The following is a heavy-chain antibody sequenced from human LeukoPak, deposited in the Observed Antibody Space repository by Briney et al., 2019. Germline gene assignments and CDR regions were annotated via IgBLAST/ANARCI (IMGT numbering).Heavy chain of an antibody. V-gene: IGHV1-18*01. CDR1: GYTFTSYG. CDR3: ARGWDSSGYYPFYFDY. CDR2: TSAYNGNT. D-gene: IGHD3-22*01. Sequence: GASVKVSCKASGYTFTSYGISWVRQAPGQGLEWMGWTSAYNGNTNYAQKLQGRVTMTTDTSTSTAYMELRSLRSDDTAVYYCARGWDSSGYYPFYFDYWGQGTLATVSS. J-gene: IGHJ4*02.